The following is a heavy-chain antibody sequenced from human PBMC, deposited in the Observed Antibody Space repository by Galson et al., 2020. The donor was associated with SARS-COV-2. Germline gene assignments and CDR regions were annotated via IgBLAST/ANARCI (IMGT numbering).Heavy chain of an antibody. J-gene: IGHJ6*02. Sequence: SCAASGFTFRISAVPWAPHAPGKGRGWVPVRSSEGSNKYYADSVKDRLTISRDNSKNTLYLQMNSLRAEDPAVYYCAKDGGGYDFCSGYSSEPSYYYYYGMDVWGQGTTVTVSS. CDR1: GFTFRISA. V-gene: IGHV3-30*18. CDR3: AKDGGGYDFCSGYSSEPSYYYYYGMDV. D-gene: IGHD3-3*01. CDR2: RSSEGSNK.